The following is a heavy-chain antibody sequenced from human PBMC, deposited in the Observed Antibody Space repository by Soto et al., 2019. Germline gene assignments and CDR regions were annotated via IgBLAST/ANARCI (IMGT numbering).Heavy chain of an antibody. CDR3: ARLPHSYDFWSGYRNWFDP. J-gene: IGHJ5*02. Sequence: SETLSLTCTVSGGSISSSSYYWGWIRQPPGKGLEWIGSIYYSGSTYYNPSLKSRVTISVDTSKNQFSLKLSSVTAADTAVYYCARLPHSYDFWSGYRNWFDPWGQGTLVTVSS. D-gene: IGHD3-3*01. V-gene: IGHV4-39*01. CDR2: IYYSGST. CDR1: GGSISSSSYY.